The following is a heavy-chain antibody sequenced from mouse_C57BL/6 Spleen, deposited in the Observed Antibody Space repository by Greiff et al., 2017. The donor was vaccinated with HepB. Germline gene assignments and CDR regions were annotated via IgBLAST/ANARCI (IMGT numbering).Heavy chain of an antibody. D-gene: IGHD2-4*01. Sequence: EVKLVESGEGLVKPGGSLKLSCAASGFTFSSYAMSWVRQTPEKSLEWVAYISSGGDYIYYAVTVKGRFTISRDNARNTLYLQMSSLKSEDTAMYYCTRDPLSYDYDDYYARDYWGQGTSVTVSS. CDR3: TRDPLSYDYDDYYARDY. J-gene: IGHJ4*01. CDR1: GFTFSSYA. CDR2: ISSGGDYI. V-gene: IGHV5-9-1*02.